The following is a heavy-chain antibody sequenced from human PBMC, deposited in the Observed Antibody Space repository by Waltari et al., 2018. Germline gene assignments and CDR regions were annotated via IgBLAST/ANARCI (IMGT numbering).Heavy chain of an antibody. CDR2: IYYSGST. CDR3: ARGSRIVGAAFDY. Sequence: VQLQEWGPGLVKPSEPLSRTGTVSGGSISSYYWTWLRQPPGKGLEWIGYIYYSGSTNYNPSLKSRVTISVDTSKNQFSLKLSSVTAADTAVYYCARGSRIVGAAFDYWGQGTLVTVSS. J-gene: IGHJ4*02. V-gene: IGHV4-59*01. CDR1: GGSISSYY. D-gene: IGHD1-26*01.